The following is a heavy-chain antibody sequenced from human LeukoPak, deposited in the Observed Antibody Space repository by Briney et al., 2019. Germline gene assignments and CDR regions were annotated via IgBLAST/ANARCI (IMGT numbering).Heavy chain of an antibody. CDR2: INSDGSST. Sequence: PGGSLGLSCAASGFTFSSYWMHWVRQVPGKGLVWVSRINSDGSSTNYAESVKGRFTISRDNAKNMLYVQMNSLRAEDTAVYYCARGGDVNGVASQLGYWGQGTLVTVSS. CDR1: GFTFSSYW. V-gene: IGHV3-74*01. D-gene: IGHD3-3*01. J-gene: IGHJ4*02. CDR3: ARGGDVNGVASQLGY.